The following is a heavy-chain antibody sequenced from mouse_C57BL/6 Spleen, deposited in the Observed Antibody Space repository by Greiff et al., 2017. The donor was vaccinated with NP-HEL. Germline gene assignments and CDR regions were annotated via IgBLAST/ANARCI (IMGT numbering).Heavy chain of an antibody. CDR3: ARDENYYGSSYESY. J-gene: IGHJ2*01. CDR2: ISYDGSN. CDR1: GYSITSGYY. D-gene: IGHD1-1*01. V-gene: IGHV3-6*01. Sequence: EVKLMESGPGLVKPSQSLSLTCSVTGYSITSGYYWNWIRQFPGNKLEWMGYISYDGSNNYNPSLKNRISITRDTSKNQFFLKLNSVTTEDTATYYCARDENYYGSSYESYWGQGTTLTVSS.